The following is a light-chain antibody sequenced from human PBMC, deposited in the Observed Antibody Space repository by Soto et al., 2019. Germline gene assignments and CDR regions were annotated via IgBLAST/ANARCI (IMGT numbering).Light chain of an antibody. CDR2: GAS. CDR3: HQYDSSPWT. J-gene: IGKJ1*01. Sequence: EIVLTQSPGSLSLSPGERATLSCRASQSVTSSYLAWYQQKPGQAPRLLSFGASIRDTGIPDRFSGSGSGTEFTLTISRLEPEDFAVYYCHQYDSSPWTFGQGTKVDIK. CDR1: QSVTSSY. V-gene: IGKV3-20*01.